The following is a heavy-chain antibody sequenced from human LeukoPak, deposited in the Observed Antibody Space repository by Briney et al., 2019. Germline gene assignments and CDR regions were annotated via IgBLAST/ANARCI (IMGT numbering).Heavy chain of an antibody. CDR1: GASINSYY. CDR3: ARNMVRGGTR. V-gene: IGHV4-59*12. CDR2: IYYNRST. J-gene: IGHJ4*02. Sequence: SETLSLTCSVSGASINSYYWSWIRQPPGKGLEWIGNIYYNRSTSYHPSLKSRVTVSVDTSKNQFSLKLSSVTAADTAGYYCARNMVRGGTRWGQGTLVTVSS. D-gene: IGHD3-10*01.